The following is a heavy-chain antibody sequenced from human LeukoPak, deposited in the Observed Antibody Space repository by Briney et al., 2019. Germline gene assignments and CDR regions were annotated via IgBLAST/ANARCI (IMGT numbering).Heavy chain of an antibody. CDR2: IDKRSGTI. D-gene: IGHD3-10*01. V-gene: IGHV3-48*01. Sequence: GGSLRLSCSGSGFSFSEYHMTWVRQAPGKGLEWVTYIDKRSGTIYYADSVKGRFTASRDNGKKSLYLQMNSLRVEDTAVYYCARDGSRGYDMDVRGQGTTVTVAS. CDR3: ARDGSRGYDMDV. J-gene: IGHJ6*02. CDR1: GFSFSEYH.